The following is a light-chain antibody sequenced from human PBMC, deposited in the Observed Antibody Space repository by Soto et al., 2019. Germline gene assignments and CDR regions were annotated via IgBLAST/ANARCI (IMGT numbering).Light chain of an antibody. Sequence: EVGLTQSPGTLSLSPGERATLSCRASQSVSSSYLAWYQQKPGQAPRLLIYGASSRATGIPDRFSGSGSGTDFTLTISRLEPEDFAVYYCQQYGSSPKLTFGGGTKVDI. J-gene: IGKJ4*01. CDR3: QQYGSSPKLT. CDR1: QSVSSSY. CDR2: GAS. V-gene: IGKV3-20*01.